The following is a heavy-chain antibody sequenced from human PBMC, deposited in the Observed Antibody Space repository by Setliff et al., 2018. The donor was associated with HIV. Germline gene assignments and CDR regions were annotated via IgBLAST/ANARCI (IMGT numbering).Heavy chain of an antibody. V-gene: IGHV4-38-2*02. CDR1: GYSISRDHC. Sequence: ETLSLTCAVSGYSISRDHCWAWIRQPPGKGLEYIGNIYHSGSTFYNPSLKSRVTVSVDTSKNQFYLTLSSVTAADTAVYYCARESGSYPYRVLQHWGQGTLVTVSS. D-gene: IGHD1-26*01. CDR3: ARESGSYPYRVLQH. J-gene: IGHJ1*01. CDR2: IYHSGST.